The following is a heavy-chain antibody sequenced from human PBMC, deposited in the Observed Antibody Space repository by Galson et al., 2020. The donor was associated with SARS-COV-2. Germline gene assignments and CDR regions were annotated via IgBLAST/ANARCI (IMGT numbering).Heavy chain of an antibody. V-gene: IGHV4-39*02. D-gene: IGHD2-8*01. Sequence: SETLSLTCTVSGGSISSSSYYWGWIRQPPGKGLEWIGSIYYSGSTYYNLSLKSRVTISVDTSKNQFSLKLSSVTAADTAVYYCAREGLMVYAIGAYFSVGMDVWGQGTTVTVSS. J-gene: IGHJ6*02. CDR3: AREGLMVYAIGAYFSVGMDV. CDR1: GGSISSSSYY. CDR2: IYYSGST.